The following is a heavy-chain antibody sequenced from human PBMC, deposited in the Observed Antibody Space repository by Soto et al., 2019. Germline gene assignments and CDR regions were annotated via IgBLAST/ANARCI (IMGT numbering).Heavy chain of an antibody. D-gene: IGHD3-10*01. CDR2: ISSSSSTI. Sequence: EVQLVESGGGLVQPGGSLRLSCAASGFTFSSYSMNWVRQAPGKGLEWVSYISSSSSTIYYADSVKGRFTISRDNAKNLLYLQMNSLRDEDTAVYYCARDPVLVRGVIPPYGMDVWGQGTTVTVSS. V-gene: IGHV3-48*02. CDR1: GFTFSSYS. J-gene: IGHJ6*02. CDR3: ARDPVLVRGVIPPYGMDV.